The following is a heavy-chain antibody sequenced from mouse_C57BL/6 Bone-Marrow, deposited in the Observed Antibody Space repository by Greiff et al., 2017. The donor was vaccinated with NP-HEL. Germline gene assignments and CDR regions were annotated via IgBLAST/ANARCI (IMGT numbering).Heavy chain of an antibody. CDR2: INPSTGGT. Sequence: VQLQQSGPELVKPGASVKISCKASGYSFTGYYMNWVKQSPEKSLEWIGEINPSTGGTTYNQKFKAKATLTVDKSSSTAYMQLKSLTSEDSAVYYCARTGGAMDYWGQGTSVTVSS. V-gene: IGHV1-42*01. CDR3: ARTGGAMDY. CDR1: GYSFTGYY. J-gene: IGHJ4*01.